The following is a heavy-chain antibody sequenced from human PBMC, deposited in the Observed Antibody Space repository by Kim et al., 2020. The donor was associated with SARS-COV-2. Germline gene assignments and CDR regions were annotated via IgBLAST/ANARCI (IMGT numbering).Heavy chain of an antibody. CDR3: ARGYCSSTSCGAFDI. V-gene: IGHV3-33*01. CDR2: IWYDGSNK. Sequence: GGSLRLSCAASGFTFSSYGMHWVRQAPGKGLEWVAVIWYDGSNKYYADSVKGRFTISRDNSKNTLYLQMNSLRAEDTAVYYCARGYCSSTSCGAFDIWGQGTMVTVSS. CDR1: GFTFSSYG. J-gene: IGHJ3*02. D-gene: IGHD2-2*01.